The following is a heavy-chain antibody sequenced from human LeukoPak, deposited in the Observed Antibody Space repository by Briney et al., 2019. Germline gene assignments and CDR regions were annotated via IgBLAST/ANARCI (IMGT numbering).Heavy chain of an antibody. J-gene: IGHJ3*02. D-gene: IGHD2-21*02. V-gene: IGHV3-7*01. CDR3: ARDRDPYCGGDCYSDAFDI. CDR1: GFIFTNYF. CDR2: IKHDGSEK. Sequence: GGSLRLSCAASGFIFTNYFMSWVRQAPGKGLEWVASIKHDGSEKYYVDSVRGRFTISRDNTMNSLYLQMNSLRAEDTAVYYCARDRDPYCGGDCYSDAFDIWGQGTMVTVSS.